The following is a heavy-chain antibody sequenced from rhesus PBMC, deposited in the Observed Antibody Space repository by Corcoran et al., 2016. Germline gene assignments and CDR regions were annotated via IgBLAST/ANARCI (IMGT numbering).Heavy chain of an antibody. J-gene: IGHJ4*01. CDR3: AREGSGYSYGFDY. CDR2: SSYRGST. CDR1: GGSISSSYYY. D-gene: IGHD5-24*01. Sequence: QVQLQESGPGLVKPSETLSLTCASSGGSISSSYYYGSGIRQAPGKGLEWIGYSSYRGSTSYNPSLKSRVSISRDTSKNQFSLKLSSVTAADTAVYYCAREGSGYSYGFDYWGQGVLVTVSS. V-gene: IGHV4-122*02.